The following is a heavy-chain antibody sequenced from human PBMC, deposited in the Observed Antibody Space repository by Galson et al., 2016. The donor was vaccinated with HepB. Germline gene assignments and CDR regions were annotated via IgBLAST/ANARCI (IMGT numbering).Heavy chain of an antibody. J-gene: IGHJ4*02. CDR2: IKHSGGT. CDR3: ARMRVFDFWRGFLPDY. Sequence: ETLSLTCAVSGASFSGYYWSWIRQPPGKGLEWLGGIKHSGGTKYSPSLKSRVTISLDTSKKQISLKLSSMTAADAAVYYCARMRVFDFWRGFLPDYWGQGILVTVSS. V-gene: IGHV4-34*01. CDR1: GASFSGYY. D-gene: IGHD3-3*01.